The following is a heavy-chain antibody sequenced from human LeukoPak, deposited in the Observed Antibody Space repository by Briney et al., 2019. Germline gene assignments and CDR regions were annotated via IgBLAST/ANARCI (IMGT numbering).Heavy chain of an antibody. J-gene: IGHJ4*02. V-gene: IGHV3-64*01. CDR1: GFTFSSYA. Sequence: GGSLRLSCAASGFTFSSYAMHWVRQAPGKGLEYVSAISSNGGSTYYANSVKGRFTISRDNSKNTLYLQMGSLRAEDMGVYYCARDNSGWPYYFDYWGQGTLVTVSS. D-gene: IGHD6-19*01. CDR3: ARDNSGWPYYFDY. CDR2: ISSNGGST.